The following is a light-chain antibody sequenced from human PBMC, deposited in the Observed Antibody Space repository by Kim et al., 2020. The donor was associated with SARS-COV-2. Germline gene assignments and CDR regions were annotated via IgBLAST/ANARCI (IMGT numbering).Light chain of an antibody. J-gene: IGLJ3*02. CDR3: QTWDGGTAVV. CDR1: ALGDRY. V-gene: IGLV3-1*01. CDR2: QDL. Sequence: VSPGQTAIIPGSGDALGDRYTFWFQQKPGHPPVLVIYQDLKRTSGIPERFSGSNSGNTATLTISGTQAMDEAEYYCQTWDGGTAVVFGGGTQLTVL.